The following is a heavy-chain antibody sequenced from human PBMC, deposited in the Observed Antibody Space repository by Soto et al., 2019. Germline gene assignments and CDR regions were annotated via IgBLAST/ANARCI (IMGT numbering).Heavy chain of an antibody. CDR2: MYSGVYT. Sequence: EVQLVESGGGLIQRGGSLRLSCAASGLNVTRNYMSWVRQAPGKGLEWVSVMYSGVYTYYADSVKGRFTISRDNSKNTLFLQINSLITEDTAVYYCARLFGRYGWFDPWGQGTLVSVSS. V-gene: IGHV3-53*01. J-gene: IGHJ5*02. D-gene: IGHD2-21*01. CDR1: GLNVTRNY. CDR3: ARLFGRYGWFDP.